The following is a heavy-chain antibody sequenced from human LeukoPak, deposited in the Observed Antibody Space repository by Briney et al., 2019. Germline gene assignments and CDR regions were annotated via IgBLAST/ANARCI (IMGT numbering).Heavy chain of an antibody. J-gene: IGHJ6*03. CDR2: IYSGGST. CDR3: ARDVAPNKNGSSGYYYPYYYYYYMDV. CDR1: GFTVSSNY. D-gene: IGHD3-22*01. V-gene: IGHV3-53*01. Sequence: PGGSLRLSCAASGFTVSSNYMSWVRQAPGKGLEWVSVIYSGGSTYYADSVKGRFTISRDNSKNTLYLQMNSLRAEDTAVYYCARDVAPNKNGSSGYYYPYYYYYYMDVWGKGTTVTVSS.